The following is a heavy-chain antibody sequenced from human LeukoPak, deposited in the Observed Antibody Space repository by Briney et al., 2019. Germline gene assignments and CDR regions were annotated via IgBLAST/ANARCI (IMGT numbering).Heavy chain of an antibody. CDR3: ARGITIFGVVHYNWFDP. CDR2: IYYSGST. J-gene: IGHJ5*02. Sequence: SETLSLTCTVSGYSINTGYYWGWIRQPPGKGLEWIGSIYYSGSTYYNPSLKSRVTISVDTSKNQFSLKLSSVTAADTAVYYCARGITIFGVVHYNWFDPWGQGTLITVSS. D-gene: IGHD3-3*01. V-gene: IGHV4-38-2*02. CDR1: GYSINTGYY.